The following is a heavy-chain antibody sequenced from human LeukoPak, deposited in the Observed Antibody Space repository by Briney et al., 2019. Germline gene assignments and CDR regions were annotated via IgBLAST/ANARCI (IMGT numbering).Heavy chain of an antibody. CDR1: GYIFTGYY. V-gene: IGHV1-2*02. CDR3: ARKQYPYYDDSRGPLDL. D-gene: IGHD3-22*01. CDR2: INPNSGGT. J-gene: IGHJ5*02. Sequence: ASVKVSCKASGYIFTGYYMYWVRQAPGQGLEWMGWINPNSGGTNYAQKFQGRVTMTRDTSISTAYMELSRLGSDDTAVYYCARKQYPYYDDSRGPLDLWGQGTLVTVSS.